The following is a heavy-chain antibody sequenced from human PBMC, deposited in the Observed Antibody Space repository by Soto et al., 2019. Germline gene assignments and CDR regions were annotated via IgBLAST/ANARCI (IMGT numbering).Heavy chain of an antibody. CDR2: TRNKANSYTT. Sequence: GGSLRLSCAASGFTFSSYAMSWVRQAPGKGLEWVGRTRNKANSYTTEYAASVKGRFTISRDDSKNSLYLQMNSLKTEDTAVYYCSRDLGSWGQGTLVTVSS. CDR3: SRDLGS. V-gene: IGHV3-72*01. J-gene: IGHJ5*02. CDR1: GFTFSSYA.